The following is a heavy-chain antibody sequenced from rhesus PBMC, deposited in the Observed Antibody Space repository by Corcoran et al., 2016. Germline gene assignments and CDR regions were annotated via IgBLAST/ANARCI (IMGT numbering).Heavy chain of an antibody. D-gene: IGHD4-23*01. CDR3: ARDPEYSNYGGNYFDY. Sequence: QVQLQESGPGLVKPSETLSLTCAVSGGSISSNYWSWSRQPPGQGLEWIGRISGSGGSTDYNPSLKSRVTISTDTSKNQFSLKLSSVTAADTDVYYCARDPEYSNYGGNYFDYWGQGVLVTVSS. J-gene: IGHJ4*01. CDR2: ISGSGGST. V-gene: IGHV4-160*01. CDR1: GGSISSNY.